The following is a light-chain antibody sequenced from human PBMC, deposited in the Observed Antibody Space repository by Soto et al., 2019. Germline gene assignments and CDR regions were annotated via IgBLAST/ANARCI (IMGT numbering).Light chain of an antibody. J-gene: IGLJ3*02. CDR3: CSYTDGSSLL. Sequence: QSVLTQPASVSESPGQSISISCGGGRNDIGTYNLVSWYQQHPGKAPKLIIYEGNKRPSGVSNRFSGSRSGNTASLTISGLQAEDEADNYCCSYTDGSSLLFGGGTKLTVL. V-gene: IGLV2-23*01. CDR2: EGN. CDR1: RNDIGTYNL.